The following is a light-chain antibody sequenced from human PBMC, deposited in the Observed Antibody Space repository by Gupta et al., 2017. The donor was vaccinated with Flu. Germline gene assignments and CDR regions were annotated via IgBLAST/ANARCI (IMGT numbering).Light chain of an antibody. Sequence: WYQHLPGTAPRLLIYNDNQRPSGVPDRFSGSKFGTSASLAIGGLQSEDEADYYCAAWDDSLTALSADGSLTGLWVFGGGTKLSVL. V-gene: IGLV1-44*01. CDR3: AAWDDSLTALSADGSLTGLWV. CDR2: NDN. J-gene: IGLJ3*02.